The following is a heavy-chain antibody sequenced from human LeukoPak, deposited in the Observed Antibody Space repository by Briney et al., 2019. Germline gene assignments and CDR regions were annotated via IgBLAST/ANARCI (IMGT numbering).Heavy chain of an antibody. V-gene: IGHV4-34*01. CDR1: GGSFSGYY. Sequence: SETLSLTCAVYGGSFSGYYWSWIRQPPGKGLEWIGEINHSGSTNYNPSLKSRVTISVDTSKNQFSLKLSSVPAAATAVYYCARSMRTMIVVVMRGNWFDPWGQGTLVTVSS. J-gene: IGHJ5*02. CDR2: INHSGST. CDR3: ARSMRTMIVVVMRGNWFDP. D-gene: IGHD3-22*01.